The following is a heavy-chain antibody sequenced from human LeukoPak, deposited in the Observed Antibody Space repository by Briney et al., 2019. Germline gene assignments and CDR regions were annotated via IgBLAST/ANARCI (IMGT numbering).Heavy chain of an antibody. CDR1: GFTFISYG. Sequence: GGSLRLSCAASGFTFISYGMQWVRQAPGKGLVWVSRINTDGSSTSYADSVKGRLTVSRDNAKNTLYLQVNSLRAEDTAVYFCTRELPREVTLDYWGQGTLVTVSS. CDR3: TRELPREVTLDY. D-gene: IGHD2-21*02. J-gene: IGHJ4*01. V-gene: IGHV3-74*01. CDR2: INTDGSST.